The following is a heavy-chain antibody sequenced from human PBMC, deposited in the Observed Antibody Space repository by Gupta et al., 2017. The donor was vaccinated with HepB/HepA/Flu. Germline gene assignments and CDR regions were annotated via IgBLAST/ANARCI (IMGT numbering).Heavy chain of an antibody. Sequence: QVQLVQSGAEVKKPGASVTVSCKASGYTFTGYYMHWVRQAPGQGLEWMGWINPNSGGTNYAQKFQGRVTMTRDTSISTAYMELSRLRSDDTAVYYCARGEYLGYCSSTSCYVNDYWGQGTLVTVSS. V-gene: IGHV1-2*02. J-gene: IGHJ4*02. CDR2: INPNSGGT. CDR1: GYTFTGYY. D-gene: IGHD2-2*01. CDR3: ARGEYLGYCSSTSCYVNDY.